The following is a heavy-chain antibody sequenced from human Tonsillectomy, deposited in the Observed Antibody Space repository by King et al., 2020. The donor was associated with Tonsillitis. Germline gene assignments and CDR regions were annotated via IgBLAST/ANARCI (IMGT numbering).Heavy chain of an antibody. CDR3: ARYVSGTFDY. Sequence: LQLQESGPGVVKPSETLSLTCTLSGGSISSSDKYWAWIRIRQPPGKGLEWIGYMYNSGTIFYKPSLKSRITISGSTSENRVSLKLSSVTAADTAVYFCARYVSGTFDYWGQGALVTVSS. V-gene: IGHV4-39*02. D-gene: IGHD1-26*01. J-gene: IGHJ4*02. CDR2: MYNSGTI. CDR1: GGSISSSDKY.